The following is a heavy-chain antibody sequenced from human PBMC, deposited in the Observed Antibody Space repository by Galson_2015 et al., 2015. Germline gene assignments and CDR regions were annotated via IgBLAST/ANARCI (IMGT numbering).Heavy chain of an antibody. CDR2: TGDSGANT. V-gene: IGHV3-23*01. Sequence: SLRLSCAVSGFTFSSYAMGWVRQAPGTGLEGVSSTGDSGANTKYADSVKGRFTISRDNSKNTLYLQMNSLRGDDTAVYYCAKGGPYCSGGNCHGVFDSWGRGTLVTVSS. CDR1: GFTFSSYA. CDR3: AKGGPYCSGGNCHGVFDS. D-gene: IGHD2-15*01. J-gene: IGHJ4*02.